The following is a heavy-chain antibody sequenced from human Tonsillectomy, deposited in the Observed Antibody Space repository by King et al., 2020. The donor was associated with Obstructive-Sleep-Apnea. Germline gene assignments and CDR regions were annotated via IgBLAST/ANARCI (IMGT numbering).Heavy chain of an antibody. J-gene: IGHJ4*02. CDR3: AGYSVRGVIIKDY. V-gene: IGHV4-39*07. CDR1: GGSISSSSYY. D-gene: IGHD3-10*01. CDR2: IYYSGST. Sequence: QLQESGPGLVKPSETLSLTCTVSGGSISSSSYYWGWIRQPPGKGLEWIGSIYYSGSTYYNPSLKSRVTISVDTSKNQFSLKLSSVTAADTAVYYCAGYSVRGVIIKDYWGQGTLVTVSS.